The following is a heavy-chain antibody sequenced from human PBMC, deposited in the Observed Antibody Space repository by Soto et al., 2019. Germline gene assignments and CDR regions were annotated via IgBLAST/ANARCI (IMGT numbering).Heavy chain of an antibody. D-gene: IGHD3-16*01. CDR3: ARLGDDYYYYYMDV. CDR2: ISAYNGNT. Sequence: SVKVTCKDSGYAFTSNGISWVRQAPGQGLGWMGWISAYNGNTNYAQKLQGRVTMTTDTSTSTAYMELRSLRSDDTAVYYCARLGDDYYYYYMDVWGKGTTVTVSS. J-gene: IGHJ6*03. V-gene: IGHV1-18*01. CDR1: GYAFTSNG.